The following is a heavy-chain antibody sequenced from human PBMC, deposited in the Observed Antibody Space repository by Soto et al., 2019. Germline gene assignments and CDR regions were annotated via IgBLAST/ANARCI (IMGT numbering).Heavy chain of an antibody. CDR3: ARGDPFAV. CDR1: GFTVNNTY. J-gene: IGHJ4*02. CDR2: IYSGGDT. V-gene: IGHV3-53*02. Sequence: EVHLVETGGGLIQPGGSLRLSCAASGFTVNNTYMSWVRQPPGKGLEWVSIIYSGGDTYYADSVKGRFTISRDSSKNTVYIQMNNLRAEDTAVYYCARGDPFAVWGQGTLVTASS.